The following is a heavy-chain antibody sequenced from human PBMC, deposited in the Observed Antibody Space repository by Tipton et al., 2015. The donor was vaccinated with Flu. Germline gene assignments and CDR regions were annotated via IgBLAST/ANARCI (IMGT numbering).Heavy chain of an antibody. CDR1: GDSMRSYY. D-gene: IGHD3-10*01. J-gene: IGHJ3*02. V-gene: IGHV4-59*01. Sequence: TLSLTCSVSGDSMRSYYWSWIRQPPGKGLEWIGTIYYNGSTDYNPSLSSRLTISVDMSKNQFSLTLTSVTAADTAVYYCARDQTYYYGSSDAFDIWGQGTMVTVSS. CDR2: IYYNGST. CDR3: ARDQTYYYGSSDAFDI.